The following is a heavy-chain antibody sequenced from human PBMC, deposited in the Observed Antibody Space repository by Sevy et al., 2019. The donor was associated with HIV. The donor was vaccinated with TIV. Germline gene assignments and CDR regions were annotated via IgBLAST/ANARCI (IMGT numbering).Heavy chain of an antibody. CDR1: GDSINSNDYY. J-gene: IGHJ4*02. D-gene: IGHD3-9*01. V-gene: IGHV4-39*01. CDR3: ARHLPLAYYEILTPDSRPFDN. Sequence: SETLSLTCGVSGDSINSNDYYWGWIRQPPGKGLEWIGTIYYSGCTYYNPSLKSRVTISVDTSKNQFSLKLTSVTAADTALYYCARHLPLAYYEILTPDSRPFDNWGQGTLVTVSS. CDR2: IYYSGCT.